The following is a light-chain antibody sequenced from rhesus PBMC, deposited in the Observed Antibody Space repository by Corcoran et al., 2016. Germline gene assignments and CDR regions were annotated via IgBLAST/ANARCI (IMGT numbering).Light chain of an antibody. CDR2: EVI. CDR3: SSYASSSAFI. J-gene: IGLJ1*01. CDR1: SSDIGGYNR. V-gene: IGLV2-13*02. Sequence: QAALTQSPSVSGSPGQSVTISCTGTSSDIGGYNRVSWYQQHPGKAPKLMIYEVIKRPSGVSDRFSGSKSGNTASLTISGLQAEDEADYYCSSYASSSAFIFGAGTRLTVL.